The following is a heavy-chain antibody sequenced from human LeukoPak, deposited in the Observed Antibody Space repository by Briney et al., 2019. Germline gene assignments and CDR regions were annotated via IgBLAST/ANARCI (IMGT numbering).Heavy chain of an antibody. CDR2: IYPGDSDT. CDR1: GYSFSGYW. V-gene: IGHV5-51*01. D-gene: IGHD3-22*01. CDR3: ARRYYDTSRLDY. J-gene: IGHJ4*02. Sequence: GESLKISCKGSGYSFSGYWIGWVRQMPGKGLEWMGIIYPGDSDTRYSPSFQGQVTISADKSISTAYLQWSSLKASDTAIYYCARRYYDTSRLDYWGQGTLVTVSS.